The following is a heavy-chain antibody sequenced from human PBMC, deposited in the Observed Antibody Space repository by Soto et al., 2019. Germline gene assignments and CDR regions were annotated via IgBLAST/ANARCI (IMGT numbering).Heavy chain of an antibody. Sequence: QVQLVESGGGVVQPGRSLRLSCAASGFTFSSYGMHWVRQAPGKGLEWVAVIWYDGSNKYYADSVKGRFTISRDNSKNTLSLQMNSLRAEDTAVYYCARDDCISTSCRFDPWGQGTLVTVSS. V-gene: IGHV3-33*01. D-gene: IGHD2-2*01. J-gene: IGHJ5*02. CDR2: IWYDGSNK. CDR3: ARDDCISTSCRFDP. CDR1: GFTFSSYG.